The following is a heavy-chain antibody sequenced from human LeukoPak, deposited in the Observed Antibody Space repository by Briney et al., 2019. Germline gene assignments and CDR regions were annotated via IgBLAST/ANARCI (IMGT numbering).Heavy chain of an antibody. V-gene: IGHV4-59*01. CDR3: ARYYCGGHCYGFDY. CDR1: GGSISSYY. Sequence: AETLSLTCTVFGGSISSYYWSWIRQPPGEGLEWIGYFYYSGSTNYKPSLKSRVTISVDTYKNQFSLKLSSVTAADTAVYYCARYYCGGHCYGFDYWGQGTLVTVSS. CDR2: FYYSGST. D-gene: IGHD2-21*02. J-gene: IGHJ4*02.